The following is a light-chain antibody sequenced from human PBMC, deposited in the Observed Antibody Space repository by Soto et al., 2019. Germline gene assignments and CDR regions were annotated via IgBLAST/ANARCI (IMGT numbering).Light chain of an antibody. J-gene: IGKJ4*01. Sequence: EIVLTQSPGTLSLSPGERATLSCRASQSVSSSYLAWYQQEPGQAPRLLIYGASSRATGIPDRFSGSGSGTDFTLTISRLEPEDFAMYYCQQYGYLVTFGGGTKVDIK. CDR3: QQYGYLVT. CDR1: QSVSSSY. CDR2: GAS. V-gene: IGKV3-20*01.